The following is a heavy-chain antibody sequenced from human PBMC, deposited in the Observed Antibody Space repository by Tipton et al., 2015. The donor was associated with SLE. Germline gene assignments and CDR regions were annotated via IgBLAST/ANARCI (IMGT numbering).Heavy chain of an antibody. V-gene: IGHV4-61*02. J-gene: IGHJ3*02. CDR2: VYSSGTT. Sequence: TLSLTCTVSGASISSGSYYWSWIRQPAGKGLEGIGRVYSSGTTNYNSSLKSRVTISVDTSKNQFSLKLSSVTAADTAVYYCARDGGSSWSLDAFDTWGQGTMVTVSS. CDR1: GASISSGSYY. CDR3: ARDGGSSWSLDAFDT. D-gene: IGHD6-13*01.